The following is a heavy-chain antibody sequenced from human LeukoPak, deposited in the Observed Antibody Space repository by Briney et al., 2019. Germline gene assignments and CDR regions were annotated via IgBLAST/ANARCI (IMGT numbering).Heavy chain of an antibody. CDR3: AKGRDYGDF. V-gene: IGHV3-7*01. J-gene: IGHJ4*02. CDR2: INQDGREK. CDR1: GFTFSSYW. Sequence: PGGSLPHSCTVSGFTFSSYWMTWVRQVPGKGLQWVANINQDGREKYYMDPMKGRLNISRDNTENSVFLQLTSLRPEDTGIYFCAKGRDYGDFWGQGTLVAVSS.